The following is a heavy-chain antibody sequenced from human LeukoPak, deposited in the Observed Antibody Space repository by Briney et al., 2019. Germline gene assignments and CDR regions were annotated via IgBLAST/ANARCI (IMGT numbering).Heavy chain of an antibody. Sequence: SETLSLTCTVSGGSISSSSYYWGWIRQPPGKGLEWIGSIYYSGSTYYNPSLKSRVTISVDTSKNQFSLKLSSVTAADTAVYYCARHFHGSGITRYYYYYYMDVWGKGTTVTISS. CDR2: IYYSGST. J-gene: IGHJ6*03. D-gene: IGHD3-10*01. CDR1: GGSISSSSYY. V-gene: IGHV4-39*01. CDR3: ARHFHGSGITRYYYYYYMDV.